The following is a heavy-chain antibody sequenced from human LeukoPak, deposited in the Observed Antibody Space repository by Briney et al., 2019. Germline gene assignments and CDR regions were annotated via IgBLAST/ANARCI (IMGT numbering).Heavy chain of an antibody. D-gene: IGHD6-6*01. CDR3: AGDSSARPLEY. Sequence: SQTLSLTCAISGDSVSSNTAAWYWIRQSPSRGLEWLGRTYYNSKWYNDYAVSVKSRITINPDTSKNQFSLHLNSVTPEDTAVYYCAGDSSARPLEYWGQGTLVTVSS. J-gene: IGHJ4*02. V-gene: IGHV6-1*01. CDR2: TYYNSKWYN. CDR1: GDSVSSNTAA.